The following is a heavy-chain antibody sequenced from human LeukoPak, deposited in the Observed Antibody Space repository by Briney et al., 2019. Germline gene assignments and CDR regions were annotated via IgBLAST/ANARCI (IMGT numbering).Heavy chain of an antibody. CDR1: GYTFTGYY. Sequence: ASVKVSCKASGYTFTGYYMHWVRQAPGXXXXXXXXINPNSGGTNYAQKFQGRVTMTRDTSISTAYMELSRLRSDDTAVYYCARAPAVLIVGATFDYWGQGTLVTVSS. CDR3: ARAPAVLIVGATFDY. J-gene: IGHJ4*02. D-gene: IGHD1-26*01. V-gene: IGHV1-2*02. CDR2: INPNSGGT.